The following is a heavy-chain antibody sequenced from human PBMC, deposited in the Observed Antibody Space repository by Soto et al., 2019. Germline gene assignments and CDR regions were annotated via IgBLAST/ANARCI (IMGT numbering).Heavy chain of an antibody. CDR3: ARVNSGPYYYYGMDV. CDR2: INPNSGGT. D-gene: IGHD6-25*01. CDR1: GYTFTGYY. J-gene: IGHJ6*02. V-gene: IGHV1-2*02. Sequence: ASVKVSCKASGYTFTGYYMHWVRQAPGQGLEWMGWINPNSGGTNYAQKFQGRVTMTRDTSISTAYMELSRLRSDDTAVYYCARVNSGPYYYYGMDVWGQGTTVTVSS.